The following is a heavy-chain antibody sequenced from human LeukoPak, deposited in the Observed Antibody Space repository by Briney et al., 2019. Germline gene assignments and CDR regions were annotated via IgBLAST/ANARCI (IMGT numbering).Heavy chain of an antibody. CDR1: GFTFSNYG. CDR2: ISYDGNYK. Sequence: GGSLRLSCVASGFTFSNYGLHWVRQAPGKGLEWVARISYDGNYKNYADSVKGRFTISRDNSKNTLYLQMNSLKAEDTAVYFCAKDSSTTWFGGDSKWGQGTLVTVSS. V-gene: IGHV3-30*18. CDR3: AKDSSTTWFGGDSK. J-gene: IGHJ4*02. D-gene: IGHD3-10*01.